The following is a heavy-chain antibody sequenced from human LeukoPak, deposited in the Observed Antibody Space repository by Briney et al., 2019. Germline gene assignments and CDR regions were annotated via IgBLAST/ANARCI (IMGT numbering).Heavy chain of an antibody. CDR3: AKEIFSPRHGMDV. J-gene: IGHJ6*04. CDR2: ISYDGSNK. D-gene: IGHD2-15*01. V-gene: IGHV3-30*04. CDR1: GFTFSSYA. Sequence: GGSLRLSCAASGFTFSSYAMHWVRQAPGKGLEWVAVISYDGSNKYYADSVKGRFTISRDNSKNTLYLQMNSLRAEDTAVYYCAKEIFSPRHGMDVWGKGTTVTVSS.